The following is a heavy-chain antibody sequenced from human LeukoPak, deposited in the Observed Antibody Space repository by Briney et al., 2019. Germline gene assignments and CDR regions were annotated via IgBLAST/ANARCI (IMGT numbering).Heavy chain of an antibody. CDR3: AREGDYCSGGSCMGYFDY. CDR2: IYYSGST. V-gene: IGHV4-59*01. Sequence: SETLSLTCTVSGGSISSYYWSWIRQPPGKGLEWIGYIYYSGSTNYNPSLKSRVTISVDTSKNQFSLKLSSVTAADTAVYYCAREGDYCSGGSCMGYFDYWGQGTLVTVSS. CDR1: GGSISSYY. J-gene: IGHJ4*02. D-gene: IGHD2-15*01.